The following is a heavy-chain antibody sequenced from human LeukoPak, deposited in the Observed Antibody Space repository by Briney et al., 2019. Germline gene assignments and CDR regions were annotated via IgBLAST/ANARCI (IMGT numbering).Heavy chain of an antibody. V-gene: IGHV3-48*02. D-gene: IGHD3-9*01. Sequence: GGSLRLSCAASGFTFSSYSMNWVRQAPGKGLEGVSYISSSSSTIYYADSVKGRFTISRDNAKNSLYLQMNSLRDEDTAVYYCATRDRVLRYFDWFQVWGQGTLVTVSS. CDR1: GFTFSSYS. CDR3: ATRDRVLRYFDWFQV. CDR2: ISSSSSTI. J-gene: IGHJ4*02.